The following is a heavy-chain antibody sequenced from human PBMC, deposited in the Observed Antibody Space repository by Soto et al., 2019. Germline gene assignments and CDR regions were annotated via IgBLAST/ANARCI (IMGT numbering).Heavy chain of an antibody. J-gene: IGHJ4*02. V-gene: IGHV5-10-1*01. Sequence: PGESLKISCKGSGYSFTSYWISWVRQMPGKGLEWMGRIDPSDSYTNYSPSFQGHVTISADKSISTAYLQWSSLKASDTAMYYCARRYSSSSSADYWGQGTLVTVSS. D-gene: IGHD6-6*01. CDR2: IDPSDSYT. CDR3: ARRYSSSSSADY. CDR1: GYSFTSYW.